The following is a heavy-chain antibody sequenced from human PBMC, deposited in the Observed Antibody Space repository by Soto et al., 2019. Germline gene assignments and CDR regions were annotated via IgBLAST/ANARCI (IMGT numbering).Heavy chain of an antibody. V-gene: IGHV3-11*05. CDR2: ISSSSSYT. D-gene: IGHD3-10*01. CDR1: GFTFSDYY. CDR3: ARAGYYYGSGSYYYGMDV. Sequence: QVQLVESGGGLVKPGGSLRLSCAASGFTFSDYYMSWIRQAPGKGLEWVSYISSSSSYTNYADSVKGRFTISRDNAKNSLYLQMNSLRAEDTAVYYCARAGYYYGSGSYYYGMDVWGQGTTVTVSS. J-gene: IGHJ6*02.